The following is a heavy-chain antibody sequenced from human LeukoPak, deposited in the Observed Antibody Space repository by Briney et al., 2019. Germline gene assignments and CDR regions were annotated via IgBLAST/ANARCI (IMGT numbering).Heavy chain of an antibody. Sequence: GESLKISCKGSGYSFTSYWINWVRQMPGKGLEWMGRIDPNDSYTKYSPSFQGHVTISADKSISTAYLQWISLKASDTAIYYCARLDSSSVADHWGQGTLVTVSS. CDR1: GYSFTSYW. D-gene: IGHD6-13*01. J-gene: IGHJ5*02. CDR3: ARLDSSSVADH. V-gene: IGHV5-10-1*01. CDR2: IDPNDSYT.